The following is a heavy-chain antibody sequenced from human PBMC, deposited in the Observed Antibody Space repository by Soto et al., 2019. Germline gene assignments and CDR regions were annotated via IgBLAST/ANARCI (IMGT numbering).Heavy chain of an antibody. Sequence: SETLSLTCTVSGDSISSYNLAWIRQPPGKGLEWIGESNHSGSTNYNPSLKSRVTISVDTSKNQFSLKLSSVTAADTAVYYCARGVGGPSTYCSSTSCYRAYYGMDVWGQGTTVTVSS. CDR3: ARGVGGPSTYCSSTSCYRAYYGMDV. J-gene: IGHJ6*02. CDR1: GDSISSYN. CDR2: SNHSGST. D-gene: IGHD2-2*01. V-gene: IGHV4-34*01.